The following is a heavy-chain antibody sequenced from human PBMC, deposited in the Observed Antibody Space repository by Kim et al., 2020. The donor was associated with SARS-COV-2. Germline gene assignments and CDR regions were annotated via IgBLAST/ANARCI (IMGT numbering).Heavy chain of an antibody. CDR3: AREGYYDSSGPL. V-gene: IGHV1-69*01. Sequence: SYAQKFQGRVTISADESTSTAYMELSSLRSEDTAVYYCAREGYYDSSGPLWGQGTMVTVSS. J-gene: IGHJ3*01. D-gene: IGHD3-22*01.